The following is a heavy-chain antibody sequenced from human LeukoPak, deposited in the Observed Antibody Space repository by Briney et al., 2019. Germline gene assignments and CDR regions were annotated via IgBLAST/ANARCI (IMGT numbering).Heavy chain of an antibody. CDR3: ARELVVVVAADYYYGMDV. D-gene: IGHD2-15*01. V-gene: IGHV3-33*01. Sequence: GGSLRLSCAASGFTFSSYGMHWVRQAPGKGLEWVAVIWYDGSNKYYADSVKGRFTISRDNSKSTLYLQMNSLRAEDTAVYYCARELVVVVAADYYYGMDVWGQGTTVTVSS. CDR2: IWYDGSNK. J-gene: IGHJ6*02. CDR1: GFTFSSYG.